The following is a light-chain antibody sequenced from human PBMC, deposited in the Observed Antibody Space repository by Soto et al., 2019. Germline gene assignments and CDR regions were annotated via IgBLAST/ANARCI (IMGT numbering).Light chain of an antibody. CDR3: QKYNSTLIT. CDR1: QGISNY. Sequence: DIQMTQSPSSLSASVGDRVTITCRASQGISNYLAWYQQKPGKVPKLLIYAAFTLQSGVPSRFSGSASGTDFTHTISSLQSDDLATHYCQKYNSTLITFGPGTKVEIK. V-gene: IGKV1-27*01. J-gene: IGKJ3*01. CDR2: AAF.